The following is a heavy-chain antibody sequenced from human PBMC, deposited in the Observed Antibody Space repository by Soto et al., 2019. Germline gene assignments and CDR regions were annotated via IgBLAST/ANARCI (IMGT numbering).Heavy chain of an antibody. CDR1: GYHFPISC. J-gene: IGHJ5*01. D-gene: IGHD3-3*01. V-gene: IGHV1-18*04. CDR2: ISIYNGDT. Sequence: KIRSKESGYHFPISCFAWVQQAPGQGLEWMGWISIYNGDTNYAQKLQGRVTMTTDTSTSTAYKELRSLRSDDTAVYYCARGHILFLFFWF. CDR3: ARGHILFLFFWF.